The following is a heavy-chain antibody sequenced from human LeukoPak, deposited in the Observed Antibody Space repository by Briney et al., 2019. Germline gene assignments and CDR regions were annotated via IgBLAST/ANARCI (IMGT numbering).Heavy chain of an antibody. V-gene: IGHV3-23*01. CDR3: ARDGGSSWYETKVSKYYGMDV. J-gene: IGHJ6*02. D-gene: IGHD6-13*01. CDR2: LSGSGGGT. CDR1: GITLSNYG. Sequence: GGSLRLSCAVSGITLSNYGMSWVRQAPGKGLEWVAGLSGSGGGTNYADSVKGRFTISRDNAKNSLYLQMNSLRAEDTAVYYCARDGGSSWYETKVSKYYGMDVWGQGTTVNVSS.